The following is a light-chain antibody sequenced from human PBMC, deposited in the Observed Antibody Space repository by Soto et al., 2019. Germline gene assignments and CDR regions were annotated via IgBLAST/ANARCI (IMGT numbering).Light chain of an antibody. J-gene: IGLJ7*01. CDR3: CSYAGTSTHTV. CDR2: EVS. V-gene: IGLV2-23*02. CDR1: SSDVGSYKL. Sequence: QSALTQPASVSGSPGQSITISCTGTSSDVGSYKLVSWYQQHPGKAPKLMISEVSKRPSGISDRFSGSKSRSTASLTISGLQAEDEADYYCCSYAGTSTHTVFGGGTQLTVL.